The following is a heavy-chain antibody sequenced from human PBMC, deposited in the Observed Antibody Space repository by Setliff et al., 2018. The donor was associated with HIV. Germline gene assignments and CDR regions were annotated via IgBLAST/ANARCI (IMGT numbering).Heavy chain of an antibody. Sequence: SETLSLTCTVSGGSISSGTYYWSWIRQPAGKGLEWIGRIYTSESTNYNPSLKSRVTISVDTSKNQLSLKLSSVTAADAAVYYCARESYFYYFDYWGQGTLVT. CDR1: GGSISSGTYY. CDR3: ARESYFYYFDY. CDR2: IYTSEST. J-gene: IGHJ4*02. V-gene: IGHV4-61*02. D-gene: IGHD3-10*01.